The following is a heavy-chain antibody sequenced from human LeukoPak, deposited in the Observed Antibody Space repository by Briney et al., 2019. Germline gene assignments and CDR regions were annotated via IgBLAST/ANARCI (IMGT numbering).Heavy chain of an antibody. Sequence: SAKNSGEPSGYTFTGYYMHRVRQAPGQGLEWMGIINPSGGSTSYAQKFQGRVTMTRDTSTSTVYMELSSLRSEDTAVYYCARGEHWLVRLEYGGQGTLVTVSS. CDR1: GYTFTGYY. J-gene: IGHJ4*02. CDR3: ARGEHWLVRLEY. V-gene: IGHV1-46*01. D-gene: IGHD6-19*01. CDR2: INPSGGST.